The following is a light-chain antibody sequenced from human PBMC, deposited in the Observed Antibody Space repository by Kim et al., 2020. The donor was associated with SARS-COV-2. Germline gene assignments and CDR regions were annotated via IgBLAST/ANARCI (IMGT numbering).Light chain of an antibody. CDR2: EAS. CDR3: QQTHSFPLT. CDR1: QDISSW. Sequence: DIQMTQSPSSVSASVGDRVTITCRASQDISSWLGWYQQKPGKAPKVLIYEASNLQSGVPSRFSGSGSGTDFTLTINSLKPEDFATYYCQQTHSFPLTFGGWTQLEI. V-gene: IGKV1D-12*01. J-gene: IGKJ4*01.